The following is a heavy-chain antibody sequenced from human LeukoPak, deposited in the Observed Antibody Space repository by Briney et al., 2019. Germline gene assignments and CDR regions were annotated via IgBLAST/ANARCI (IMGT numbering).Heavy chain of an antibody. D-gene: IGHD6-13*01. Sequence: PSETLSLTCTASGGSISSYYWSWIRQPAGKGLEWIGRIYTSGSTNYNPSLKSRVTISVDKSKNQFSLKLSSVTAADTAVYYCARGGIAAAGTDPFDYWGQGTLVTVSS. CDR1: GGSISSYY. V-gene: IGHV4-4*07. CDR3: ARGGIAAAGTDPFDY. J-gene: IGHJ4*02. CDR2: IYTSGST.